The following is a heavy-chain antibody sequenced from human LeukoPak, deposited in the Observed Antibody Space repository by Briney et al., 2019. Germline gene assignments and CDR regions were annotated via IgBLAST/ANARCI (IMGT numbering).Heavy chain of an antibody. D-gene: IGHD1-1*01. CDR1: GYTFTSYD. CDR2: MNPNSGNT. V-gene: IGHV1-8*01. J-gene: IGHJ5*02. Sequence: ASVKVSCMASGYTFTSYDINWVRQATGQGLEWMGWMNPNSGNTGYAQKFQGRVTMTRNTSISTAYMELSSLRSEDTAVYYCARRRRMRNWFDPWGQGTLVTVSS. CDR3: ARRRRMRNWFDP.